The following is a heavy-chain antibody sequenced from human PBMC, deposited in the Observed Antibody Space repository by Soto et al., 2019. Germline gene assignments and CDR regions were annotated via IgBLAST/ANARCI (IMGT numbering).Heavy chain of an antibody. CDR1: GGTFSSYA. J-gene: IGHJ3*02. V-gene: IGHV1-69*13. CDR3: ARDLKVYYYDSSGYPEGDAFDI. D-gene: IGHD3-22*01. CDR2: VIPIFGTA. Sequence: SVKVSCKASGGTFSSYAISWVRQAPGQGLEWMGGVIPIFGTANYAQKFQGRLTITADESTSTAYMELSSLRSEDTAVYYCARDLKVYYYDSSGYPEGDAFDIWG.